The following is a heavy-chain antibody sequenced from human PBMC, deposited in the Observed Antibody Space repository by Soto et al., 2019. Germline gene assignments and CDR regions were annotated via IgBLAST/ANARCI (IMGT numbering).Heavy chain of an antibody. Sequence: GGSLRLSCAASGFTFSDYYMSWIRQAPGKGLEWVSYISSSGSTIYYADSVKGRFTISRDNAKNSLYLQMNSLRAEDTAVYYCARNPEWLLYWFDPWGQGTLVTVSS. CDR3: ARNPEWLLYWFDP. CDR2: ISSSGSTI. V-gene: IGHV3-11*01. D-gene: IGHD3-3*01. CDR1: GFTFSDYY. J-gene: IGHJ5*02.